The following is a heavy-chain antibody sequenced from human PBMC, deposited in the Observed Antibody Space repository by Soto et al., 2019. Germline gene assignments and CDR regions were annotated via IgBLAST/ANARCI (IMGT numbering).Heavy chain of an antibody. V-gene: IGHV3-23*01. CDR2: IAIASFDS. J-gene: IGHJ4*02. Sequence: EVHLLESGGGLVQPGGSVRLSCVASGFTFGTVAMTWVRQAPGKGLEWVSSIAIASFDSYYAPTVKGRFTTSKDDSKNTLYLQNQSLRADDTAVYFDFWGPGSLINVSS. CDR3: F. CDR1: GFTFGTVA.